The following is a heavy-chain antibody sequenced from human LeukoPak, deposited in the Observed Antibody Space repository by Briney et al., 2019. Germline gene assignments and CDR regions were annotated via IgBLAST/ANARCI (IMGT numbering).Heavy chain of an antibody. CDR1: GYTFPSYY. CDR3: ARIRDGYNDAYDI. D-gene: IGHD5-24*01. V-gene: IGHV1-46*01. Sequence: GASVTVSCKASGYTFPSYYMHWVRQAPGQGLEWMGIINPSGGSPRYAQKFQGRGTKTRDKSPSPVHIELSSLRSDETPLYYCARIRDGYNDAYDIWGQGTRVTVSS. J-gene: IGHJ3*02. CDR2: INPSGGSP.